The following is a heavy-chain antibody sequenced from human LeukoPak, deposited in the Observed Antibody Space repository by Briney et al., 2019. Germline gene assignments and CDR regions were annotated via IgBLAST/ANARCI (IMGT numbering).Heavy chain of an antibody. V-gene: IGHV5-51*01. CDR2: IYPGDSDT. D-gene: IGHD4-17*01. CDR3: ARTIPGDYGDYGYYFDY. J-gene: IGHJ4*02. Sequence: GESLKIPRKGSGYSFTSHWIGWVRQMPGKGLEWMGIIYPGDSDTRYSPSFQGHVTISADKSISTAYLQWSSLKASDTAMYYCARTIPGDYGDYGYYFDYWGQGTLVTVSS. CDR1: GYSFTSHW.